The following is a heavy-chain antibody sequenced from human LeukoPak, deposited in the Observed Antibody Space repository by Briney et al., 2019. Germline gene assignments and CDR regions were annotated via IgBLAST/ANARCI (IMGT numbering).Heavy chain of an antibody. CDR1: GFTFSDYY. CDR2: ISSSGSTI. J-gene: IGHJ4*02. CDR3: ARTYYDILTGYNPYFDY. Sequence: PGGSLRLSCAASGFTFSDYYMSWIRQAPGKRLEWVSYISSSGSTIYYADSVKGRFTISRDNAKNFLYLQMNSLRAEDTAVYYCARTYYDILTGYNPYFDYWGQGILVTVSS. V-gene: IGHV3-11*04. D-gene: IGHD3-9*01.